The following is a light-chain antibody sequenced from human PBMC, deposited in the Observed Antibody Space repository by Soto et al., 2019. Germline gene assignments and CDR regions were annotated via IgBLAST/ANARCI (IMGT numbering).Light chain of an antibody. V-gene: IGKV3-20*01. Sequence: EILLTQSPRTLSLSPGEGVTLSCRASQSVTVNSLAWYQQKPGQAPRLLIYAASTRAAAVPDRFTGSGSGTDFALTISRLEPEDFGVYYCQQYGDSPLTSGQGTKVDIK. CDR1: QSVTVNS. J-gene: IGKJ3*01. CDR2: AAS. CDR3: QQYGDSPLT.